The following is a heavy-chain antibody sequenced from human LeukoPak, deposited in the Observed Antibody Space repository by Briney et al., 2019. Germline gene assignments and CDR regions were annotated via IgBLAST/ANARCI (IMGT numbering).Heavy chain of an antibody. Sequence: GGSLRLSCAASGFTFSSYAMSWVRQAPGKGLEWVSAISGSGGSTYYADSVKGRFTIPRDNSKNTLYLQMNSLRAEDTAVYYCAKDVCSSTSCYSDYWGQGTLVTVS. CDR1: GFTFSSYA. D-gene: IGHD2-2*02. J-gene: IGHJ4*02. CDR2: ISGSGGST. CDR3: AKDVCSSTSCYSDY. V-gene: IGHV3-23*01.